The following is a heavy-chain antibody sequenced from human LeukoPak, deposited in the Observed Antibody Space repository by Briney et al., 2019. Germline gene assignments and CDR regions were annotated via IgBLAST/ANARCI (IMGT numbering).Heavy chain of an antibody. CDR2: IYHSGST. D-gene: IGHD2-2*01. Sequence: GSLRLSCAASGFTFSNYWMSWVRQPPGKGLEWIGEIYHSGSTNYNPSLKSRVTISVDKSKNQFSLKLSSVTAADTAVYYCARLRYQQDAFDIWGQGTMVTVSS. V-gene: IGHV4-4*02. CDR3: ARLRYQQDAFDI. J-gene: IGHJ3*02. CDR1: GFTFSNYW.